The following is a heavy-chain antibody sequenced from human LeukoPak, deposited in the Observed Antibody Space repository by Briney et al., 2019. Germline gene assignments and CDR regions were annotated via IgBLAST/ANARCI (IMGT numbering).Heavy chain of an antibody. CDR3: TRDSNVLLWFGELGGYDAFDI. J-gene: IGHJ3*02. V-gene: IGHV3-49*04. Sequence: GGSLRLSCTASGFTFGDYAMSWVRQAPGKGLEWVGFIRSKAYGGTTEYAASVKGRFTISRDDSKSIAYLQMNSLKTEDTAVYYCTRDSNVLLWFGELGGYDAFDIWGQGTMVTVSS. CDR1: GFTFGDYA. D-gene: IGHD3-10*01. CDR2: IRSKAYGGTT.